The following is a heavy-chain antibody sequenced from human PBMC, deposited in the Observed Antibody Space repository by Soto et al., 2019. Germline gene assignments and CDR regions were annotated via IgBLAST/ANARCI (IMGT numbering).Heavy chain of an antibody. CDR2: IIPIFGTA. CDR3: ARDLGGDTVRGMYYYYYGMDV. CDR1: GGTFSSYA. Sequence: QVQLVQSGAEVKKPGSSVKVSCKASGGTFSSYAISWVRQAPGQGLEWMGGIIPIFGTANYAQKFQGRVTITADESTTTAYMELSRLRSEDTAVYYCARDLGGDTVRGMYYYYYGMDVWGQGTTVTVSS. D-gene: IGHD2-21*02. J-gene: IGHJ6*02. V-gene: IGHV1-69*01.